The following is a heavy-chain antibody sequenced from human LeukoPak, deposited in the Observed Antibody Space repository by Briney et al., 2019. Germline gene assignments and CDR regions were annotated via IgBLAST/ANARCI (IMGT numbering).Heavy chain of an antibody. V-gene: IGHV1-8*01. J-gene: IGHJ6*03. CDR2: MNPNSGNT. CDR1: GYTFTSYD. Sequence: GASVKVSCKASGYTFTSYDINWVRQATGQGLEWMGWMNPNSGNTGYAQNFQGRVTMTRNTSISTAYMELSSLRSEDTAVYYCARGGFVELLSDYYYYYMDVWGNGTTVTVSS. D-gene: IGHD3-10*01. CDR3: ARGGFVELLSDYYYYYMDV.